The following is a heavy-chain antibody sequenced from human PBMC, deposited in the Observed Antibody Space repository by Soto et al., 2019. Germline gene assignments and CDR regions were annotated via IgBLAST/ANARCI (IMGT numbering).Heavy chain of an antibody. CDR3: ATLPPRIVVVVLPIPS. Sequence: QVQLQQSGPRLARPSGTLSLTCVVSGGSISSTNWWTWVRQTPGKGLEWIGEVYHTGSTKYNPSLRNRVTISVDKSNNQCSLNLKSVTAADTAVYYCATLPPRIVVVVLPIPSWGQGTLVTVSS. CDR2: VYHTGST. D-gene: IGHD2-15*01. J-gene: IGHJ4*02. V-gene: IGHV4-4*02. CDR1: GGSISSTNW.